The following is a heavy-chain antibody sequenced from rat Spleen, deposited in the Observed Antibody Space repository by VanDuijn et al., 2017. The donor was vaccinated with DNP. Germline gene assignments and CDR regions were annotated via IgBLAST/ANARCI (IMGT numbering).Heavy chain of an antibody. Sequence: QVQLKESGPGLVQPSQTMSPTCTVSEFSLTGYTVNWILQPPGKGLEWIAAISGGGSTYYNSALKSRLSISRDTSKSQVFLKMNSLQTEYTAIYFCARDYYSSSFVYWGQGTLVTVSS. CDR1: EFSLTGYT. V-gene: IGHV2-6*01. CDR2: ISGGGST. CDR3: ARDYYSSSFVY. J-gene: IGHJ3*01. D-gene: IGHD1-2*01.